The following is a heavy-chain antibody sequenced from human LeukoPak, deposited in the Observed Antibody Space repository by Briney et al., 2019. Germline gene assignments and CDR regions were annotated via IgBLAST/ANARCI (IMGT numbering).Heavy chain of an antibody. CDR2: ISSSGSPI. CDR3: ASSGSYRFDY. CDR1: GFTFSDYS. D-gene: IGHD1-26*01. Sequence: PGGSLRLSCAASGFTFSDYSLNWVRQAPGKGLEWVSYISSSGSPIYYADSLKGRFTISRDNAKNSLYLQMNSLRAEDTAVYYCASSGSYRFDYWGQGTLVTVSS. J-gene: IGHJ4*02. V-gene: IGHV3-48*01.